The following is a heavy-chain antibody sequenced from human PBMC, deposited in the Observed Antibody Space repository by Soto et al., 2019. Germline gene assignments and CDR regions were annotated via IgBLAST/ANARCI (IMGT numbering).Heavy chain of an antibody. J-gene: IGHJ4*02. CDR2: IYPGNSDT. Sequence: PGESLKISCKGSGYGFPVYWIAWVRQMPGKGLEWMGIIYPGNSDTRYSPSFQGQVTISADKSITTAYLQWSSLKASDTAMYYCARHVEGQQLFDYWGQGTLVTVSS. D-gene: IGHD6-13*01. CDR3: ARHVEGQQLFDY. CDR1: GYGFPVYW. V-gene: IGHV5-51*01.